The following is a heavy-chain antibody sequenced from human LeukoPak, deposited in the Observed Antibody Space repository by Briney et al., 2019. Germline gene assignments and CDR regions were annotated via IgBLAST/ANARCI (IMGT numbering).Heavy chain of an antibody. V-gene: IGHV4-34*01. D-gene: IGHD2-15*01. CDR3: ARPMGYCSGGSCYPDAFDI. Sequence: PSETLSLTCAVYGGSFSGYYWSWIRQPPGKGLEWIGEINHSGSTNYNPSLKSRVTISVDTSKNQFSLKLSSVTAADTAVYYCARPMGYCSGGSCYPDAFDIWGQGTMVTVSS. J-gene: IGHJ3*02. CDR1: GGSFSGYY. CDR2: INHSGST.